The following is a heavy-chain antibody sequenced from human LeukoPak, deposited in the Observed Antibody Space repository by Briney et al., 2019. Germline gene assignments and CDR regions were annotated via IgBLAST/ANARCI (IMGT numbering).Heavy chain of an antibody. J-gene: IGHJ4*02. Sequence: PGGSLRLSCAASGFSFDDYGMNWVRQAPGKALEWVSGINWNGGRIGYADSVKGRFTISRDNAKNSLYLQMNRLTAEDTAKYYCAKRKGGSYSYYFDYWGQGTLVTVSS. CDR2: INWNGGRI. V-gene: IGHV3-20*04. CDR3: AKRKGGSYSYYFDY. D-gene: IGHD1-26*01. CDR1: GFSFDDYG.